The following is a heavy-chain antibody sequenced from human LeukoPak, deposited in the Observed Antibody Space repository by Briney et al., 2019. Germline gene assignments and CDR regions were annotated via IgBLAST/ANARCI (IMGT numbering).Heavy chain of an antibody. CDR1: GGSFSGYY. V-gene: IGHV4-34*01. CDR3: ARGYGSGSYRGDFDY. J-gene: IGHJ4*02. D-gene: IGHD3-10*01. Sequence: SETLSLTCAVYGGSFSGYYWNWIRKPPGKGLEWIGEINHSGSTNYNPSLKSRVTISVDTSKNQFSLKLGSVTAADTAVYYCARGYGSGSYRGDFDYWGQGTLVTVSS. CDR2: INHSGST.